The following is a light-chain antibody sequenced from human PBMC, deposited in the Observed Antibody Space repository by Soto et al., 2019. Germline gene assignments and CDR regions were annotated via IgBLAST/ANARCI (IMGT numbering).Light chain of an antibody. V-gene: IGLV2-18*02. CDR2: EVS. Sequence: QSAPTQPRSVSGSPGQSVTISCTGTSSDVDTYNRVSWYQQPPGTAPKLMIYEVSNRPSGVPDRFSGSRSGNTASLTISGLQAEDEADYYCCSYAGSHTWVFGTGTMVTVL. J-gene: IGLJ1*01. CDR1: SSDVDTYNR. CDR3: CSYAGSHTWV.